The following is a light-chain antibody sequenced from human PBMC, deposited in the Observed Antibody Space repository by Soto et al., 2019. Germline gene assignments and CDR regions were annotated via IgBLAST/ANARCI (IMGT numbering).Light chain of an antibody. CDR2: DAS. CDR3: QQRSNWPLT. CDR1: RSIGTS. V-gene: IGKV3-11*01. J-gene: IGKJ4*01. Sequence: IVLTQSPATLSLWPVKIATLTCMASRSIGTSLVWYQQKRGQAPRLLIYDASNRAIGIPARFSGSGSGTDFTLTISSLEPEDFAVYFCQQRSNWPLTFGGGTKVDIK.